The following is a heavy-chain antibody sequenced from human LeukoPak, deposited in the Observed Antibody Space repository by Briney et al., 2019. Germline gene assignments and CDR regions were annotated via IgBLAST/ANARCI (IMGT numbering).Heavy chain of an antibody. CDR3: ARSRSSFPYYYYMDV. CDR2: IYPDDSDT. Sequence: GESLKISCKHSEYSFPNYCIGWVRPMPGKGLEWMGIIYPDDSDTRYSPSFQGQVTISADKSISTAYLQWSSLKASDTAMYYCARSRSSFPYYYYMDVWGEGTMVTVSS. CDR1: EYSFPNYC. V-gene: IGHV5-51*01. J-gene: IGHJ6*03.